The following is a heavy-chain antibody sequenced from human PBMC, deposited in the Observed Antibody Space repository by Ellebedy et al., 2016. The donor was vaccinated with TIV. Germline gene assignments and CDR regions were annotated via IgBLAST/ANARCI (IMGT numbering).Heavy chain of an antibody. CDR1: GGSISATNSH. CDR2: IYYSVIT. Sequence: MPSETLSLTCTVSGGSISATNSHWDWIRQPPGKGLEWIGTIYYSVITMYNPSLNRRVTISTDMSKNQFSLILSSVTAADTAVYYCARGHYGSGTYFAPGEWGQGALVTVSS. CDR3: ARGHYGSGTYFAPGE. D-gene: IGHD3-10*01. J-gene: IGHJ4*02. V-gene: IGHV4-39*07.